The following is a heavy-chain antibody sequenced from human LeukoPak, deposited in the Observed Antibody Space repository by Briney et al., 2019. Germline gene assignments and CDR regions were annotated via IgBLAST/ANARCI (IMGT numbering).Heavy chain of an antibody. Sequence: GGSLRLSCAASGFTFSTYWMTWARQVPGKGLEWVGNIKGDGSERYYLDSVKGRFTISRDNAKNSLYLQMSSLRAEDTAVYYCARDFRFLEDYWGQGTLVTVSS. CDR1: GFTFSTYW. CDR2: IKGDGSER. D-gene: IGHD3-3*01. V-gene: IGHV3-7*01. CDR3: ARDFRFLEDY. J-gene: IGHJ4*02.